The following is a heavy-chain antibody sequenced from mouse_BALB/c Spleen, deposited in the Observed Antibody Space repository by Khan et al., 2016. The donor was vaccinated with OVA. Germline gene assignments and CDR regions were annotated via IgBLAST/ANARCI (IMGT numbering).Heavy chain of an antibody. CDR2: IKYSGST. CDR3: ARSGTISTVVATDFDS. Sequence: QLEESGPGLVKPSQSLSLTCTVTGYSITSDYAWNWIRQFPGNKLEWMGSIKYSGSTSYNPSLKSRISITRNTSQNQFFLQLSSVTTEDTATDYCARSGTISTVVATDFDSWGQGTTLTVSS. CDR1: GYSITSDYA. D-gene: IGHD1-1*01. V-gene: IGHV3-2*02. J-gene: IGHJ2*01.